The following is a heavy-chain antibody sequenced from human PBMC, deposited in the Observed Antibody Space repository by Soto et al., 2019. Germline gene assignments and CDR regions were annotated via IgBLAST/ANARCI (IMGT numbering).Heavy chain of an antibody. D-gene: IGHD6-19*01. V-gene: IGHV3-23*01. CDR1: GFSFSSSA. CDR3: ARDQRYSIGCPRA. CDR2: ISDSGGST. Sequence: EVQLLESGGGLRHPGGSLRLSCAASGFSFSSSAMSWVRQAPGKGLEWVSGISDSGGSTYYRDSVKGRFTVSRDNSKNTLYLQLNSLRAEDTAVYYCARDQRYSIGCPRAWGQGTLVTVSS. J-gene: IGHJ5*02.